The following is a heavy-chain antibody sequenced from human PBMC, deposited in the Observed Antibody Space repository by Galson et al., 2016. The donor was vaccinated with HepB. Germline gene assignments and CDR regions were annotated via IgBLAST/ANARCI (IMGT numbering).Heavy chain of an antibody. CDR2: ISDDGSKN. Sequence: SLRLSCAASGFTFRSFAMHWVRQAPGKGLEWVAIISDDGSKNHYADSVKGRFTISRDNSKNTLYLQMDSLRAEDTAVYYCATSRGYDFWSGYWGYFDCWGHGSLVTVSS. CDR3: ATSRGYDFWSGYWGYFDC. D-gene: IGHD3-3*01. J-gene: IGHJ4*01. V-gene: IGHV3-30-3*01. CDR1: GFTFRSFA.